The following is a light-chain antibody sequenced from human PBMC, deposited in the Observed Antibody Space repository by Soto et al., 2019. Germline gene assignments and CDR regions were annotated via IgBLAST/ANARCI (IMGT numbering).Light chain of an antibody. CDR2: GAY. V-gene: IGKV1-12*01. Sequence: DIQITQSPATLSASVGDRGAITVRASQSISSWLAWYQQKPGKAPKLLIYGAYSLQSGVTSRFSGSGSGTDFTLTISSLQPEDFATYYCLPANSFPLTFGGGTKVDNK. CDR1: QSISSW. CDR3: LPANSFPLT. J-gene: IGKJ4*01.